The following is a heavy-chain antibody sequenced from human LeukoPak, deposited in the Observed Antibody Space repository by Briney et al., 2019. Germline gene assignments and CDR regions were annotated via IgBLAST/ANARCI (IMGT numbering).Heavy chain of an antibody. CDR2: ISAYNGNT. V-gene: IGHV1-18*01. CDR3: AYDKRDGGYCSSTSCQGFSFDY. CDR1: GYTFTSYG. D-gene: IGHD2-2*01. J-gene: IGHJ4*02. Sequence: GASVKVSCKASGYTFTSYGISWVQQAPGQGLEWMGWISAYNGNTNYAQKLQGRVTMTTDTSTSTAYMELRSLRSDDTAVYYCAYDKRDGGYCSSTSCQGFSFDYWGQGTLVTVSS.